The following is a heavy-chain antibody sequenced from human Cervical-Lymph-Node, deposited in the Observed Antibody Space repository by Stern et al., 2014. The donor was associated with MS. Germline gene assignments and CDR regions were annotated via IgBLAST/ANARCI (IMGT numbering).Heavy chain of an antibody. J-gene: IGHJ4*02. CDR3: ARSIATGATVIDY. CDR2: IYYSGST. V-gene: IGHV4-31*03. Sequence: QVQLQESGPGLVKPSQTLSLTCTVSGGYISSGGYYWSWIRQNPGKDLEWLGYIYYSGSTYYNPSLKSRVTISVDTSKNQFSLKLSSVTAADTAVYYCARSIATGATVIDYWGQGTLVTVSS. D-gene: IGHD4-17*01. CDR1: GGYISSGGYY.